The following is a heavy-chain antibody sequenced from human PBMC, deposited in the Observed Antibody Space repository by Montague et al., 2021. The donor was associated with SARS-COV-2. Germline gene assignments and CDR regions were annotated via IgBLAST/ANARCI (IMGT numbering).Heavy chain of an antibody. CDR1: GGSISSSSYY. J-gene: IGHJ3*02. CDR3: ASPTYYYDSSGYDGFDI. CDR2: IYYSGST. D-gene: IGHD3-22*01. V-gene: IGHV4-39*01. Sequence: SETLSLTCTVSGGSISSSSYYWGWIRQPPGKGLEWIGSIYYSGSTHYNPSLKSRVTISVDTSKNQFSLKLSSVTAADTAVYYCASPTYYYDSSGYDGFDIWGQGTMVTVSS.